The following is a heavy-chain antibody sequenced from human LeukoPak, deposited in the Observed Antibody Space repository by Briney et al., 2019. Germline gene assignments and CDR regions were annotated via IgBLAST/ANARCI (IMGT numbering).Heavy chain of an antibody. CDR1: GGSISSSSHY. CDR2: IFYRGSA. Sequence: PSETLSLTCTVSGGSISSSSHYWGWIRQPPGKGLEWIGHIFYRGSAFYNPSLQSRVTISVDTSKNQFSLKLSSVTAADTAVYYCARHRVPAVALYYYCFMDVWGKGTTVTVSS. CDR3: ARHRVPAVALYYYCFMDV. J-gene: IGHJ6*03. D-gene: IGHD2-2*01. V-gene: IGHV4-39*01.